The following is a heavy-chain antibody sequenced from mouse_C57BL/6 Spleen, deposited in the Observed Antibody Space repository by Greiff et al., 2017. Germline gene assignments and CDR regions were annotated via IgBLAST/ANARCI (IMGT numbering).Heavy chain of an antibody. Sequence: QVQLQQSGAELMKPGASVKLSCKATGYTFTGYWIEWVKQRPGHGLEWIGEILPGSGSTNYNEKLKGKATFNADTSSNTAYMQRSSLTTEDSAIYYCARWDTYGNYRYYFDYWGQGTTLTVSS. D-gene: IGHD2-1*01. CDR2: ILPGSGST. V-gene: IGHV1-9*01. CDR1: GYTFTGYW. CDR3: ARWDTYGNYRYYFDY. J-gene: IGHJ2*01.